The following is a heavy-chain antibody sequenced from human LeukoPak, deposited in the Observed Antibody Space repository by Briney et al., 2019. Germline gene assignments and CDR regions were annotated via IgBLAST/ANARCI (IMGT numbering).Heavy chain of an antibody. Sequence: SETLSLTCTVSGGSFSSGGYYWSWIRQHPGKGLEWIGYIYYSGSTYYNPSLKSRVAISIDTSKNEFSLKLSSVTAADTAVYYCARDRVRGTITYAGFDPWGQGTLVTVSS. J-gene: IGHJ5*02. CDR2: IYYSGST. D-gene: IGHD3-10*01. CDR1: GGSFSSGGYY. CDR3: ARDRVRGTITYAGFDP. V-gene: IGHV4-31*03.